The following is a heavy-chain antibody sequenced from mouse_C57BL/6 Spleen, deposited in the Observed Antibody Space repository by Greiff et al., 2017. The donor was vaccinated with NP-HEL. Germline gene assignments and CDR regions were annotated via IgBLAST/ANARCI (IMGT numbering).Heavy chain of an antibody. Sequence: EVQLQQSGPELVKPGASVKISCKASGYTFTDYYMNWVKQSHGKSLEWIGDINPNNGGTSYNQKFKGKATLTVDKSSSTAYMELRSLTSEDSAVYYCASGEGFAYWGQGTLVTVSA. V-gene: IGHV1-26*01. CDR3: ASGEGFAY. CDR2: INPNNGGT. CDR1: GYTFTDYY. J-gene: IGHJ3*01.